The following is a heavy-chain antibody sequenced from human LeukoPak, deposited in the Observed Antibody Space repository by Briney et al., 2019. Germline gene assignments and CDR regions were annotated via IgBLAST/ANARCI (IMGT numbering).Heavy chain of an antibody. CDR3: ATDSITTPRFDP. D-gene: IGHD1-14*01. Sequence: SETLSLTCTVSGGSISSGDYYCSWIRQPPGTGLEWIGYIYYSGSTYYNPSLKSRVTISVDTSKNQFSLKLSSVTAADTAVYYCATDSITTPRFDPWGQGTLVTVSS. V-gene: IGHV4-30-4*01. CDR2: IYYSGST. CDR1: GGSISSGDYY. J-gene: IGHJ5*02.